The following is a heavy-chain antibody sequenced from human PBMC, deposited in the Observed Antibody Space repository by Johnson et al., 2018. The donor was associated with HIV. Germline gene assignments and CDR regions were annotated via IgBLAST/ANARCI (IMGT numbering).Heavy chain of an antibody. V-gene: IGHV3-7*01. CDR2: INQDGSEM. D-gene: IGHD3-22*01. CDR3: ARGGFTMIVVAS. CDR1: GFSISTYW. J-gene: IGHJ3*01. Sequence: VQLVESGGGLVQPGGSLRLSCAASGFSISTYWMSWVRQAPGKGLEWLANINQDGSEMYYVDSVKGRFTISRDNAKNSLFLQMNSLRAEDTAGYYCARGGFTMIVVASWGQGTMVTVSS.